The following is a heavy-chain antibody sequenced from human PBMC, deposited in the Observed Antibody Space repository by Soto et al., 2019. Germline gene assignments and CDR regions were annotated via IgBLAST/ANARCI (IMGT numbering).Heavy chain of an antibody. V-gene: IGHV3-74*01. CDR1: GFTFSTYW. CDR2: INSDGSST. J-gene: IGHJ3*02. Sequence: EVQLVESGGGLVQPGGSLRLSCVASGFTFSTYWMHWVRQAPGKGLVCVSVINSDGSSTSYAGSLKGRFTISRDNAKNTLYLQMNSLRAEDTAVYYCARVRMAGDFDIWGQGTMVTVSP. D-gene: IGHD6-19*01. CDR3: ARVRMAGDFDI.